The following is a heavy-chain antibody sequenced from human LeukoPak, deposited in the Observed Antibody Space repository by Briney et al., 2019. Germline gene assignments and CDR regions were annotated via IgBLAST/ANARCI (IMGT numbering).Heavy chain of an antibody. Sequence: SETLSLTCTVSGGSISSYYWSWILQPPGKGLEWIGYICYSGSTNYNPSLKSRVTISVDTSKNQFSLKLSSVTAADTAVYYCATMYYYGSGILDPWGQGTLVTVSS. D-gene: IGHD3-10*01. CDR3: ATMYYYGSGILDP. CDR2: ICYSGST. CDR1: GGSISSYY. J-gene: IGHJ5*02. V-gene: IGHV4-59*01.